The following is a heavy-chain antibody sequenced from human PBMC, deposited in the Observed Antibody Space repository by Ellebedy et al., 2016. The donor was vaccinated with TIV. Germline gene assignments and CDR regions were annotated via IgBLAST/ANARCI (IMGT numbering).Heavy chain of an antibody. J-gene: IGHJ4*02. CDR1: YGSISRYYWS. CDR2: IYWDDDK. V-gene: IGHV2-5*02. D-gene: IGHD3-10*01. CDR3: ANGDGNCYDY. Sequence: TLSLTCTVSYGSISRYYWSWIRQPPGKALEWLALIYWDDDKRYSPSLKSRLTITKDTSKNQVVLTMTSMDPVDTATYYCANGDGNCYDYWGQGTLVTVSS.